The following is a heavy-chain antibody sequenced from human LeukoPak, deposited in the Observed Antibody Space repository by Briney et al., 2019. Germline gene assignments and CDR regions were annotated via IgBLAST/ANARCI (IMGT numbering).Heavy chain of an antibody. V-gene: IGHV4-34*01. CDR3: ARGHGLGVYYYYYMDV. CDR2: INHSGST. J-gene: IGHJ6*03. CDR1: GGSFRGYY. D-gene: IGHD3-16*01. Sequence: SETLSLTCAVYGGSFRGYYWSWIRQPPGKGLEWIGEINHSGSTNYNPSLKSRVTISVDTSKNQFSLKLSSVTAADTAVYYCARGHGLGVYYYYYMDVWGKGTTVTVSS.